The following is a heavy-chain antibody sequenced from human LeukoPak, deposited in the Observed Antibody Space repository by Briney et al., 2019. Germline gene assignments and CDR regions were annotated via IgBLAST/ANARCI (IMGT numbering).Heavy chain of an antibody. CDR3: ARGTLWFGEFLDY. V-gene: IGHV3-21*01. Sequence: PGGSLRLSCAASGFTFSSYSMDWVRQAPGKGLEWFSSISSSSSYIYYADSVKGRFTISRDNAKNSLYLQMNSLRAEDTAVYYCARGTLWFGEFLDYWGQGTLVTVSS. CDR2: ISSSSSYI. J-gene: IGHJ4*02. CDR1: GFTFSSYS. D-gene: IGHD3-10*01.